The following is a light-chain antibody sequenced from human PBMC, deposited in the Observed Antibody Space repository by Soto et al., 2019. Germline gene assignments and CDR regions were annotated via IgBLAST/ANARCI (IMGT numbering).Light chain of an antibody. CDR2: KAS. CDR3: QQYNSYPYT. CDR1: QSISNW. V-gene: IGKV1-5*03. J-gene: IGKJ2*01. Sequence: DIQMTQSPSPLSASVGDRVTITCRASQSISNWLAWYQQKPGKAPKLLLYKASTLQSGVPSRFSGSGSGTEFTLTISSLQPDDFATYYCQQYNSYPYTFGQGTKLEIK.